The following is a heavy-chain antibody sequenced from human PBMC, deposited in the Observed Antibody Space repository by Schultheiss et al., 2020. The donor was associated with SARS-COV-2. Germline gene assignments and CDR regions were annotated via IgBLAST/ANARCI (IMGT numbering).Heavy chain of an antibody. Sequence: GGSLRLSCAASGFTFSSYSMNWVRQAPGKGLEWVSSITSRSSYMYYADSVKGRFTISRDNAKNSLNLQMNSLRAEDTAVYYCARDLGGGTDYWGQGTLVTVSS. V-gene: IGHV3-21*04. CDR2: ITSRSSYM. D-gene: IGHD4-23*01. CDR3: ARDLGGGTDY. CDR1: GFTFSSYS. J-gene: IGHJ4*02.